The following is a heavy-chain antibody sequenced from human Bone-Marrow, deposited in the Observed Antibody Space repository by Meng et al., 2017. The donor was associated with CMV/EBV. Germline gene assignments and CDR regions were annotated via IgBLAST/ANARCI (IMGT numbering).Heavy chain of an antibody. D-gene: IGHD1-1*01. V-gene: IGHV1-8*01. CDR2: MNPNSGNT. J-gene: IGHJ4*02. CDR1: GYTFTSHD. Sequence: ASVKVSCKASGYTFTSHDINWVRQATGQGLEWMGWMNPNSGNTGYAQKFQGRVSMTRNTSINTAYMELSSLRSDDTAVYYCARGTRTTDYWGQGTLVTVSS. CDR3: ARGTRTTDY.